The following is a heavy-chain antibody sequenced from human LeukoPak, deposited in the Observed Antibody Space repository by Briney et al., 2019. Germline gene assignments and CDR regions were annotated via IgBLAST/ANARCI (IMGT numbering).Heavy chain of an antibody. CDR2: IYTSWSS. CDR3: ARAAYGDYRYYYFYLDV. D-gene: IGHD4-17*01. J-gene: IGHJ6*03. CDR1: GGSINSYY. Sequence: SETLSLTCTVSGGSINSYYWSWIRQPAGKGLEWIGRIYTSWSSNYNHSLKSRVTMSVDTSKNQFSLRLTSVTAADTAVYYCARAAYGDYRYYYFYLDVWGKGTTVTVSS. V-gene: IGHV4-4*07.